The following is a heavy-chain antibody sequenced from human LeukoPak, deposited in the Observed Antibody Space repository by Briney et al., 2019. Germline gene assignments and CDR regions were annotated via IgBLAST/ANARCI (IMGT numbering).Heavy chain of an antibody. J-gene: IGHJ4*02. CDR2: LPYDGNNE. V-gene: IGHV3-30*18. CDR3: AKDGLYCTGGSCYNLLNS. D-gene: IGHD2-15*01. CDR1: GFFFSNSG. Sequence: GGSLRLSCAASGFFFSNSGMHWVRQAPGKRLEWVAILPYDGNNEYYADSVKGRFTASRDNSENTLYLQMDSLRSEDTAVYYCAKDGLYCTGGSCYNLLNSWGQGTLVIVSS.